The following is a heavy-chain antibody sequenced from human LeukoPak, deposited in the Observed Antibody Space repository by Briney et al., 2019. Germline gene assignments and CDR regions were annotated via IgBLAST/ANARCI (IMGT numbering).Heavy chain of an antibody. CDR1: GGSFSGYY. D-gene: IGHD3-3*01. CDR2: INHSGST. CDR3: ARGHYDFWSGYYRHNWFDP. J-gene: IGHJ5*02. V-gene: IGHV4-34*01. Sequence: KPSETLSLTCAVYGGSFSGYYWSWIRQPPGKGLEWIGEINHSGSTNYNPSLKSRVTISVDTSKNQFSLKLSSVTAADTAVYYCARGHYDFWSGYYRHNWFDPWGQGTLVTVSS.